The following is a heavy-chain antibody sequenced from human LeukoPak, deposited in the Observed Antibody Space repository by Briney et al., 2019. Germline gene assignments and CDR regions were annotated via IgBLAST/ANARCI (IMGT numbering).Heavy chain of an antibody. J-gene: IGHJ3*02. CDR2: INANSGAT. CDR1: GYTFTGYY. D-gene: IGHD3-22*01. CDR3: AGGVYDSSVSDAFDI. V-gene: IGHV1-2*02. Sequence: ASVKVSCKTSGYTFTGYYMHWVRQAPGQGLEWMGWINANSGATNYAQKFQGRVTMTRNTSISTAYMELSSLRSEDTAVYYCAGGVYDSSVSDAFDIWGQGTMVTVSS.